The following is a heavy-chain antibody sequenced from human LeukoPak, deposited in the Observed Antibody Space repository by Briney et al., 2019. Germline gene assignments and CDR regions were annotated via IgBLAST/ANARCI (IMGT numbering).Heavy chain of an antibody. CDR1: GGSIGTYD. V-gene: IGHV4-59*08. Sequence: SETLSLTCTVSGGSIGTYDWGWIRQSPGKGLEWIGYIDKTGSIYYNPSLYSRVTMSEDTSRNHFSLKLDSVTAADTAIYYCASGPWELDYWGQGTLVTVSS. D-gene: IGHD1-26*01. CDR3: ASGPWELDY. J-gene: IGHJ4*02. CDR2: IDKTGSI.